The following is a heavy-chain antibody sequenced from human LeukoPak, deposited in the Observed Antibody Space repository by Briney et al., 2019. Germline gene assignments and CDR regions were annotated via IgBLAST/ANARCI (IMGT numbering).Heavy chain of an antibody. D-gene: IGHD6-13*01. V-gene: IGHV1-69*13. CDR1: GGTFSSYA. CDR3: AREYSSSFDLGAFDI. Sequence: SVKVSCKASGGTFSSYAISWVRQAPGQGLEWMGGIIPIFGTANYAQKFQGRVTITADESTSTAYMELSSLRSEDTAVYYCAREYSSSFDLGAFDIWGQGTMVTVSS. J-gene: IGHJ3*02. CDR2: IIPIFGTA.